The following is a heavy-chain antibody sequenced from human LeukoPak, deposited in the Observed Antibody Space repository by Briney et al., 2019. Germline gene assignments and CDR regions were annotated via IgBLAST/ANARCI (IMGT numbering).Heavy chain of an antibody. CDR3: ARSEVSIYGVAPNWFDP. Sequence: SQTLSLTCTVSGGSMSSGDYFWNWIRPFPGKGLEWIGYIHYSGNTYYNSSLESRVTISLSTSQNLFSLRLSSVIAADTAVYYCARSEVSIYGVAPNWFDPWGQGTLVTVSS. CDR2: IHYSGNT. V-gene: IGHV4-31*03. D-gene: IGHD3-3*02. J-gene: IGHJ5*02. CDR1: GGSMSSGDYF.